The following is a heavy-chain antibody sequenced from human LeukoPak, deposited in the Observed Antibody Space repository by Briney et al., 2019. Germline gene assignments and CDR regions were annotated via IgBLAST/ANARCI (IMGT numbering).Heavy chain of an antibody. J-gene: IGHJ4*02. D-gene: IGHD1-26*01. Sequence: ASVKVSCKASGYTFTIYGIRWVRQAPGQGLEWMGWISAYNGNTNYAQKLQGRVTMTTDTSTSTAYMELRSLRSDDTAVYYCARMELPYYFDYWGQGTLVTVSS. CDR3: ARMELPYYFDY. V-gene: IGHV1-18*01. CDR2: ISAYNGNT. CDR1: GYTFTIYG.